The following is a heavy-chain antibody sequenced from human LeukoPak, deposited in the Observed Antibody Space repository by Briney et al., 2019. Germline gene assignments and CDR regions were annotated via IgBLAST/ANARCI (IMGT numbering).Heavy chain of an antibody. CDR3: ARVDTLYYYYYMGV. V-gene: IGHV1-46*01. CDR2: INPSGGST. J-gene: IGHJ6*03. D-gene: IGHD2-15*01. Sequence: ASVKVSCKASGYTFTSYYMHWVRQAPGQGLEWMGIINPSGGSTSYAQKFQGRVTMTRNTSISTAYMELSSLRSEDTAVYYCARVDTLYYYYYMGVWGKGTTVTISS. CDR1: GYTFTSYY.